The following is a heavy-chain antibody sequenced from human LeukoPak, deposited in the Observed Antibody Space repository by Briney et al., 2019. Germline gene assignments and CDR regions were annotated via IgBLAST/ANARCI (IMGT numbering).Heavy chain of an antibody. V-gene: IGHV3-30*03. CDR2: ISYDGSNK. J-gene: IGHJ6*02. D-gene: IGHD2-15*01. Sequence: GGSLRLSCAASGFTFSSYGMHWVRQAPGKGLEWVAVISYDGSNKYYADSVKGRFTISRDNSKNTLYLQMNSLRAEDTAVYYCARAVVAAKLHYYYGMDVWGQGTMVTVSS. CDR1: GFTFSSYG. CDR3: ARAVVAAKLHYYYGMDV.